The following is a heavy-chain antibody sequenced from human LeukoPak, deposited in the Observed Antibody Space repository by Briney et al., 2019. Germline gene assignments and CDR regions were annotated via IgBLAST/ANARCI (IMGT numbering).Heavy chain of an antibody. CDR3: ARGLWFGELLRAFDI. Sequence: GESLKISCKGSGYSFTSYWIGWVRQMPGKGLEWMGIIYPGDSDTRYSPSFQGQVTISADKSISTAYLQWSSLKASVTAMYYCARGLWFGELLRAFDIWGQGTMVTVSS. CDR1: GYSFTSYW. V-gene: IGHV5-51*01. CDR2: IYPGDSDT. J-gene: IGHJ3*02. D-gene: IGHD3-10*01.